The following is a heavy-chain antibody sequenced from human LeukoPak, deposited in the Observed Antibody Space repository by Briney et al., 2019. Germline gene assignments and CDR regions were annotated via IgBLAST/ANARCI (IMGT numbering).Heavy chain of an antibody. D-gene: IGHD1-26*01. Sequence: SETLSLTCTVSGYSIGSGYYWGWIRQPPGKGLEWIGSIYYSGSTYYNPSLKSRVTISVDTSKNQFSLKLSSVTAADTAVYYCARRGTYSGSYYDYWGQGTLVTVSS. CDR1: GYSIGSGYY. CDR3: ARRGTYSGSYYDY. V-gene: IGHV4-38-2*02. J-gene: IGHJ4*02. CDR2: IYYSGST.